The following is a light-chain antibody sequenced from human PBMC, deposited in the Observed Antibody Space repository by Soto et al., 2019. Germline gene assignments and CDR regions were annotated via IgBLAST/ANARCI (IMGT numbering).Light chain of an antibody. Sequence: EIVMTQSPATLSVSPGERATLSCRASQSVSSNLAWYQQKPGQAPSLLIYGASTRATGIPARFSGSGSGTEFTLTIRSLQSEDFAVYYCQQYNNWPPWTFGQGTKLEIK. CDR2: GAS. CDR3: QQYNNWPPWT. CDR1: QSVSSN. V-gene: IGKV3-15*01. J-gene: IGKJ2*02.